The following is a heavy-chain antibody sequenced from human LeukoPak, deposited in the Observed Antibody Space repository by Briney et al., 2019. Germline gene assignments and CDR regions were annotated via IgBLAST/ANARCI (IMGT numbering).Heavy chain of an antibody. CDR1: GGSISSSSYY. J-gene: IGHJ4*02. D-gene: IGHD4-17*01. CDR2: IYYSGST. CDR3: ARLGAYGDYRAAPFDY. Sequence: PSETLSLTCSVSGGSISSSSYYWGWIRQPPGKGLEWIGSIYYSGSTYYNPSLKSRVTISVDTSKSQFSLKLSSVTAAGTAVYCCARLGAYGDYRAAPFDYWGQGTLVTVSS. V-gene: IGHV4-39*01.